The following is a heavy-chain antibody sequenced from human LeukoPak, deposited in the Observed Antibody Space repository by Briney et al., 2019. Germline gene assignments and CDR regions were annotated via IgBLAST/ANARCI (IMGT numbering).Heavy chain of an antibody. D-gene: IGHD3-16*02. V-gene: IGHV1-2*02. Sequence: ASVKVSCKASGYTFSGYYMHWVRQAPGQGLEWMAWINPNTGDTNYPQKLQGRVTMTRDTSIRTVYMELTRVTSDDTAVYYCARAGSVWGSYRHDAFDIWGQGTMVTVSS. J-gene: IGHJ3*02. CDR1: GYTFSGYY. CDR3: ARAGSVWGSYRHDAFDI. CDR2: INPNTGDT.